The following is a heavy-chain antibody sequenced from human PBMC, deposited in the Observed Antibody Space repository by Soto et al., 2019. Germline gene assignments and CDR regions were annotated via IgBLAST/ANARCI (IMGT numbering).Heavy chain of an antibody. V-gene: IGHV4-31*03. J-gene: IGHJ4*02. D-gene: IGHD6-13*01. CDR3: AREGIAAAGTPGGY. CDR2: IYYSGST. CDR1: GGSISSGGYY. Sequence: SETLSLTCTVSGGSISSGGYYWSWIRQHPGNGLEWIGYIYYSGSTYYNPSLKSRVTISVDTSKNQFSLKLSSVTAADTAVYYCAREGIAAAGTPGGYWGQGTLVTVSS.